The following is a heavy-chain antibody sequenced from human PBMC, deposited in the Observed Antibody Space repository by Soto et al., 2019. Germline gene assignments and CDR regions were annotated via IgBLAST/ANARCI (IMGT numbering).Heavy chain of an antibody. CDR2: IYYSGRT. CDR1: GGSVNSVGHY. Sequence: QVQLQESGPGLVKPSQTLSLTCTVSGGSVNSVGHYWTWVRQHPGKGLEWIGYIYYSGRTSYNPPLKSRITISLDTSKNQFSLELSSVTAADTAVYYCARGGVVMVPADVRPPAYWGQGTLVTVSS. CDR3: ARGGVVMVPADVRPPAY. J-gene: IGHJ4*02. V-gene: IGHV4-31*03. D-gene: IGHD2-2*01.